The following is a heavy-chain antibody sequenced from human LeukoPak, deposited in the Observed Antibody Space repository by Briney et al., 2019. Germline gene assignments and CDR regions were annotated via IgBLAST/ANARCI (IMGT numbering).Heavy chain of an antibody. D-gene: IGHD5-24*01. CDR1: GFTFSRYG. Sequence: GGSLRLSCAASGFTFSRYGMHWVRQAPGKGLEWVTAISYDGSNKYYADSVKGRFTFSRDKSKNTLFLQMDSLRPEDSAVYYCASDPRDGGQNVWGKGTTVIVSS. CDR2: ISYDGSNK. J-gene: IGHJ6*04. V-gene: IGHV3-30*04. CDR3: ASDPRDGGQNV.